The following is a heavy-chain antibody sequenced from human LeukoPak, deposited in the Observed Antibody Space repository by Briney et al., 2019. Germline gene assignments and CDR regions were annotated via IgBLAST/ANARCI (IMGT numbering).Heavy chain of an antibody. CDR3: ARLNYRGGEALHFDY. Sequence: SETLSLTCSVSGGSLTNYYWGWVRQPPGKGLEYIGYIHPDGTTNYNPSLKSRVTVSLDPSRTHFSLRLSFVTAADTAVYFCARLNYRGGEALHFDYWGQGTLVAVSS. CDR2: IHPDGTT. D-gene: IGHD3-16*01. V-gene: IGHV4-4*09. J-gene: IGHJ4*02. CDR1: GGSLTNYY.